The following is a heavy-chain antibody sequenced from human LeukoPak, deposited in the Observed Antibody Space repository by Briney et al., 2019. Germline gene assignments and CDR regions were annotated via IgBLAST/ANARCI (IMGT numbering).Heavy chain of an antibody. Sequence: ASVKVSCKASGYIFTVSYMHWVRQAPGQGLEWMGWISAYNGNTNYAQKLQGRVTMTTDTSTSTAYMELRSLRSDDTAVYYCATGGSGSYYNQDAFDIWGQGTMVTVSS. CDR1: GYIFTVSY. CDR3: ATGGSGSYYNQDAFDI. D-gene: IGHD3-10*01. CDR2: ISAYNGNT. J-gene: IGHJ3*02. V-gene: IGHV1-18*04.